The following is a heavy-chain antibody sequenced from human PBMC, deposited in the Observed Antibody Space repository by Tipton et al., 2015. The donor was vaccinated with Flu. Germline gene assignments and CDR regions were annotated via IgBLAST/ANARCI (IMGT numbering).Heavy chain of an antibody. J-gene: IGHJ4*02. CDR1: RDSISSSHYY. CDR2: IYYSGST. CDR3: AAFTNTWYRVDS. V-gene: IGHV4-39*01. Sequence: TLSLTCTVSRDSISSSHYYWAWIRQPPGKGLEWIGNIYYSGSTYYNAALKSRVTIYVDTSKNQFSLKLSSVTAADTAVYYCAAFTNTWYRVDSWGQGILVTVSS. D-gene: IGHD6-13*01.